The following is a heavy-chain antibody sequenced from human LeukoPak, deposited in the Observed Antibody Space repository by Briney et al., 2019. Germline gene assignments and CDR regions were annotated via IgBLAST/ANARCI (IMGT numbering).Heavy chain of an antibody. CDR1: GFTVSSNY. D-gene: IGHD3-22*01. J-gene: IGHJ4*02. CDR2: IYSGGST. V-gene: IGHV3-53*01. Sequence: TGGSLRLSCAASGFTVSSNYMSWVRQAPGKGLEWVSVIYSGGSTYYADSVKGRFTISRDNSKNTVYLQMNSPRAEDTAVYYCARDLNYDSAYWGQGTLVTVSS. CDR3: ARDLNYDSAY.